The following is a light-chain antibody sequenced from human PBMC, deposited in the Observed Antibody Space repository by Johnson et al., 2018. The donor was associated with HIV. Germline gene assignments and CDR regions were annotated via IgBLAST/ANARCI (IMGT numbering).Light chain of an antibody. Sequence: QAVLTQPPSVSAAPGQKVTISCSGSNSNIWNNYVSWYQQLPGTAPKLLIYESTNRPSGIPDRFSGSKSGTSGTLGITGLQTGDEADYYCGTWDSSLSAYVFGTGPKVTVL. J-gene: IGLJ1*01. V-gene: IGLV1-51*02. CDR2: EST. CDR3: GTWDSSLSAYV. CDR1: NSNIWNNY.